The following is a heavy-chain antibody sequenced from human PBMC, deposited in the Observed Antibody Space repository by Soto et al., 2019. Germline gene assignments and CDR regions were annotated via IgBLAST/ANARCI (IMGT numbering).Heavy chain of an antibody. CDR3: ASGGHTVTPKD. V-gene: IGHV4-34*01. Sequence: QVQLQQWGAGLLKPSETLSLTCAVYGGSFSGYYWSWIRQPPGKGLEWIGEINHSGSTNYNPSLTSRVTISVDTSKNQFSLKLNSVTAADTAVYYCASGGHTVTPKDWGQGTLVTVSS. D-gene: IGHD4-4*01. CDR1: GGSFSGYY. CDR2: INHSGST. J-gene: IGHJ4*02.